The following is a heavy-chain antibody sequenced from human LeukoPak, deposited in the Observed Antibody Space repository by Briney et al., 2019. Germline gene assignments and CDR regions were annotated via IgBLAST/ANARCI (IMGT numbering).Heavy chain of an antibody. Sequence: GGSLTLSCAASGFTLSSNRMNWVRQAPEKGLEWIAYISATGSVIYYADSVKGRFTISRDGAKNWLYLQLTSLRAEDTAVYYCAREVSGFDVWAKGQWSPSLQ. CDR2: ISATGSVI. J-gene: IGHJ3*01. CDR3: AREVSGFDV. V-gene: IGHV3-48*01. CDR1: GFTLSSNR.